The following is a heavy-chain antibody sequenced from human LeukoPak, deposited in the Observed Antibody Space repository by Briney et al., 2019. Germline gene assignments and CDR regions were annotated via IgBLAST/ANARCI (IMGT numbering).Heavy chain of an antibody. J-gene: IGHJ6*02. Sequence: PGGSLRLSCEASGFTFSSYGMHWVRQAPGKGLEWVAVISYDGSNKYYADSVKGRFTISRDNSKNTLYLQMNSLRAEDTAVYYCAKERGTYYYGSAYYGMDVWGQGTTVTVSS. CDR1: GFTFSSYG. D-gene: IGHD3-10*01. V-gene: IGHV3-30*18. CDR3: AKERGTYYYGSAYYGMDV. CDR2: ISYDGSNK.